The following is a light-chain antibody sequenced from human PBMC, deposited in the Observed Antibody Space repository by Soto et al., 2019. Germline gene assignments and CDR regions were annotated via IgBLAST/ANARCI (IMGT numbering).Light chain of an antibody. CDR2: EGS. CDR1: SSDVGSYNL. Sequence: QSALTQPASVSGSPGQSITISCTGTSSDVGSYNLVSWYQQHPGKAPKLMIYEGSKRPSGVSNRFSGSKSGNTDSLTISGLQAEDEADYYCCSYAGSSTFHVVFGGGTKLTVL. V-gene: IGLV2-23*03. CDR3: CSYAGSSTFHVV. J-gene: IGLJ2*01.